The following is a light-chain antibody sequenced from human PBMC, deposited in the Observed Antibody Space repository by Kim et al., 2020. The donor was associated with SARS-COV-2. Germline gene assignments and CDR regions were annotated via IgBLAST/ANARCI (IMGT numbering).Light chain of an antibody. CDR2: DAS. J-gene: IGKJ2*01. V-gene: IGKV3-11*01. Sequence: LSPGERAPLSCRASRSVSSYFAWYQQKPGQAPRLLIYDASNRATGIPTRFSGSGSGTDFTLTISSLEPEDFAVYYCQQRSNWPRYTFGQGTKLEI. CDR1: RSVSSY. CDR3: QQRSNWPRYT.